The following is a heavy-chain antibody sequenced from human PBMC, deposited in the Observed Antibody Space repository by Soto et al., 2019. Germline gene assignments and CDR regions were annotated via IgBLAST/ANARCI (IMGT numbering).Heavy chain of an antibody. CDR2: IYYSGST. CDR1: GGSISSSSYY. V-gene: IGHV4-39*01. J-gene: IGHJ5*02. D-gene: IGHD5-12*01. CDR3: ASDRGRVVATTHNWFDP. Sequence: QLQLQESGPGLVKPSETLSLTCTVSGGSISSSSYYWGWIRQPPGKGLEWIGSIYYSGSTYYNPSLRSRVTIPVDTSKNQFSLKLSSVTAADTAVYYCASDRGRVVATTHNWFDPWGQGTLVTVSS.